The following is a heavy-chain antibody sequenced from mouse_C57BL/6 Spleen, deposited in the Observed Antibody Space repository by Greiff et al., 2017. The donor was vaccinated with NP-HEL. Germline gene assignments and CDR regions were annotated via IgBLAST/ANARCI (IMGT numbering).Heavy chain of an antibody. D-gene: IGHD2-2*01. J-gene: IGHJ3*01. CDR3: ARGDYGYDGFAY. CDR1: GFTFSSYG. V-gene: IGHV5-6*01. CDR2: ISSGGRYT. Sequence: EVQLVESGGDLVKPGGSLKLSCAASGFTFSSYGMSWVRQTPDKRLERAATISSGGRYTYYPDSVKGRFTSSSDNAKNTLYLQISSLKSEDTAMYYCARGDYGYDGFAYWGQGTLVTVSA.